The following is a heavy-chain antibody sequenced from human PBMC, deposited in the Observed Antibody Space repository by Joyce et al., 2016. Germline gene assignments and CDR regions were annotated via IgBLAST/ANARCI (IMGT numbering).Heavy chain of an antibody. Sequence: VQLVQSGAEVKKPASSVKVSCKASGDTFRNYVFSWVRQAPGQGLEWMGGIIPIHGTVNYAQKFQGRVTITADESTSTTYMDLSSLRSEDTAVYYCASTYYYDSSGYYSLDYCGQGTLVTVSS. CDR2: IIPIHGTV. V-gene: IGHV1-69*01. CDR3: ASTYYYDSSGYYSLDY. D-gene: IGHD3-22*01. CDR1: GDTFRNYV. J-gene: IGHJ4*02.